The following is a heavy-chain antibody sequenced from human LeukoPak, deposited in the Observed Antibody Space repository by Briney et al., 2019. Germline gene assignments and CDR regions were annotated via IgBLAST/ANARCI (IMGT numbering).Heavy chain of an antibody. CDR3: ASPGLQLELPDY. Sequence: GGSLRLSCAASGFTFSSYAMHWVRQAPGKGLEWVAVISYDGSNKYYADSVKGRFTISRDNSKNTLYLQMNSLRAEDTAVYYCASPGLQLELPDYWGQGTLVTVSS. J-gene: IGHJ4*02. CDR2: ISYDGSNK. V-gene: IGHV3-30-3*01. CDR1: GFTFSSYA. D-gene: IGHD1-7*01.